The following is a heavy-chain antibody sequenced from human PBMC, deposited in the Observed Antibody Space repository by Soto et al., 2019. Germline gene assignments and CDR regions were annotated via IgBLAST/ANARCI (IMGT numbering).Heavy chain of an antibody. CDR1: GGSISSSSYY. Sequence: PSETLSLACTVSGGSISSSSYYWGWVRQPPGKGLEWIGSIYYSGSTYYNPSLKSRVTISVDTSKNQFSLKLSSVTAADTAVYYCARLVIGSIDCYNLWGYYYYGMDVWAQRTTVTVSS. CDR3: ARLVIGSIDCYNLWGYYYYGMDV. V-gene: IGHV4-39*01. D-gene: IGHD2-21*01. CDR2: IYYSGST. J-gene: IGHJ6*02.